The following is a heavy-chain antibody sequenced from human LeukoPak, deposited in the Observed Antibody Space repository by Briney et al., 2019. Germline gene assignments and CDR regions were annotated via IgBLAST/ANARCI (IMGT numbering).Heavy chain of an antibody. CDR2: IYYSGST. CDR3: ARDVDYYDILTGYYQHFGMDV. V-gene: IGHV4-59*01. CDR1: GGSISSYY. J-gene: IGHJ6*02. Sequence: PSETLSLTCTVSGGSISSYYWSWIRQPPGKGLEWIGYIYYSGSTNYNPSLKSRVTMSVDTSKNQFSLKLSSVTAADTAVYYCARDVDYYDILTGYYQHFGMDVWGQGTTVTVSS. D-gene: IGHD3-9*01.